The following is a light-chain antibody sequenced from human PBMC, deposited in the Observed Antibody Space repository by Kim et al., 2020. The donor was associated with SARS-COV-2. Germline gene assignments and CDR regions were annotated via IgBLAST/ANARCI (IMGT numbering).Light chain of an antibody. CDR2: EDD. J-gene: IGLJ2*01. Sequence: NFMLTQPHSVSESPGKTVTISCTRSSGSIDDNYVQWYQQRPGGVPTTVIYEDDQRPSGVSDRFSGSIDNSSNSDSLTISELRTEDEADDYCQSYNRDNVIFGGGTQLTVL. CDR3: QSYNRDNVI. CDR1: SGSIDDNY. V-gene: IGLV6-57*04.